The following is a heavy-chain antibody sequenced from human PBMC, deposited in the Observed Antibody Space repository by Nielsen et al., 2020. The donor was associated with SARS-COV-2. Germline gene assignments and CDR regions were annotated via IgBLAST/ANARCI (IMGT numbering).Heavy chain of an antibody. Sequence: GGSLRLSCAASGFTFSSYSMNWVRQAPGKGLEWVSSISSSSSYIYYADSVKGRFTISRDNAKNSLYLQMNSLRAEDTAVYYCARGDFEWLLYYYYGMDVWGQGTTVTVSS. CDR1: GFTFSSYS. V-gene: IGHV3-21*01. J-gene: IGHJ6*02. CDR2: ISSSSSYI. CDR3: ARGDFEWLLYYYYGMDV. D-gene: IGHD5-12*01.